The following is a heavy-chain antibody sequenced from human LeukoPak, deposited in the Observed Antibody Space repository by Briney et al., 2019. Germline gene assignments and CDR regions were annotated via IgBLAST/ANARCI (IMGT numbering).Heavy chain of an antibody. CDR2: ISYDGSNK. CDR3: ATNVLGELSSRFDY. V-gene: IGHV3-30*03. Sequence: GGSLRLSCAASGFTFSSYGMHWVRQAPGKGLEWVAVISYDGSNKYYVDSVKGRFTISRDNSKNTLYLQMNSLRAEDTAVYYCATNVLGELSSRFDYWGQGTLVTVSS. J-gene: IGHJ4*02. D-gene: IGHD3-16*02. CDR1: GFTFSSYG.